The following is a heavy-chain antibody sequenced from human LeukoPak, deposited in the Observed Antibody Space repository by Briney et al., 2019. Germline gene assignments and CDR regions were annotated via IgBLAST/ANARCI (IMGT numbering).Heavy chain of an antibody. J-gene: IGHJ4*02. CDR3: GSGIDY. V-gene: IGHV4-61*02. D-gene: IGHD1-26*01. CDR1: GGSISSGSYY. Sequence: SETLSLTCTVSGGSISSGSYYWSWIRQPAGKGLEWIGRIYTSGSTNYNPSLKSRVTISVDTSKNQFSLKLSSVTAAHTAVYYCGSGIDYWGQGPLVTVSS. CDR2: IYTSGST.